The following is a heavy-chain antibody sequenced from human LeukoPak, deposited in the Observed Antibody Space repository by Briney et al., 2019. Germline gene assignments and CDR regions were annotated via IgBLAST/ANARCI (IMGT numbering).Heavy chain of an antibody. CDR1: GFTFDDYA. D-gene: IGHD3-16*02. J-gene: IGHJ3*02. CDR3: AKNIPSSVTLHSFYI. V-gene: IGHV3-9*01. CDR2: ISWNSGSI. Sequence: GRSLRLSCAASGFTFDDYAMHWVRQAPGKGLEWVSGISWNSGSIGHADSVKGRFTISRDNAKNSLYLQMNSLRAEDTALYYCAKNIPSSVTLHSFYIWGQGTMVTVSS.